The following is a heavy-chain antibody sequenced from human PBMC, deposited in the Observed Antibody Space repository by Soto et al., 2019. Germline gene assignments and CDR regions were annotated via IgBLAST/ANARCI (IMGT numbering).Heavy chain of an antibody. V-gene: IGHV3-15*01. Sequence: GGSLRLSCTASGFTFCNAWLSWVRQAPGKGLEWVGRIKSKTDGGTTDYAAPVKGRFTITRDDSKNTLYLQMNSLKTEDTAVYYCTTDSTPYCSSTSCYSFWYFDYWGQGTLVTVSS. D-gene: IGHD2-2*01. CDR2: IKSKTDGGTT. CDR3: TTDSTPYCSSTSCYSFWYFDY. J-gene: IGHJ4*02. CDR1: GFTFCNAW.